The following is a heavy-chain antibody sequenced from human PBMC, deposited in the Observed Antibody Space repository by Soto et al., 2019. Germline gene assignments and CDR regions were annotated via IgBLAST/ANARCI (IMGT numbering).Heavy chain of an antibody. Sequence: QVQLQESGPGLAKPSQTLSLTCTVSGGSISSGDYFWSWIRQPPGKGLEWIGYIYYSGSSYYNPSLKSRLTMSIDTSKNQFSLNLSSVTAADTAVYYCASLWVRGVIRYFDFWGRGTLVTVSS. CDR2: IYYSGSS. CDR1: GGSISSGDYF. CDR3: ASLWVRGVIRYFDF. J-gene: IGHJ2*01. D-gene: IGHD3-10*01. V-gene: IGHV4-30-4*01.